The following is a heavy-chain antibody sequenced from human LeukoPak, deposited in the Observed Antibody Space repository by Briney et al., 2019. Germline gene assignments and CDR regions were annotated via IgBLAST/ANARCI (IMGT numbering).Heavy chain of an antibody. J-gene: IGHJ3*02. Sequence: ASVKVSCKASGYTFTCYYMHWGRQAPGQGLEWRGRINPNSGGTNYAQKFQGRVTMTRDTSISTAYMELSRLRSDDTAVYYCARLSTIVVVINEWDAFDIWGQGTMVTVSS. CDR2: INPNSGGT. CDR3: ARLSTIVVVINEWDAFDI. V-gene: IGHV1-2*06. CDR1: GYTFTCYY. D-gene: IGHD3-22*01.